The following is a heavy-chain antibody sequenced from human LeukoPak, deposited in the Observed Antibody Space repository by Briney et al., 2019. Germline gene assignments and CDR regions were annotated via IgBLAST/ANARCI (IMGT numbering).Heavy chain of an antibody. J-gene: IGHJ4*02. Sequence: GGSLRLSCAASGFTFSSFAMSWVRHAPGKGLEWVSTITGSGGNTHYADSVKGRFTISRDNSKNTLYLQMNSLRAEDTAIYYCAKHSRPEYYNFWSGPSSAFDYWGQGTLVTVSS. V-gene: IGHV3-23*01. CDR3: AKHSRPEYYNFWSGPSSAFDY. D-gene: IGHD3-3*01. CDR2: ITGSGGNT. CDR1: GFTFSSFA.